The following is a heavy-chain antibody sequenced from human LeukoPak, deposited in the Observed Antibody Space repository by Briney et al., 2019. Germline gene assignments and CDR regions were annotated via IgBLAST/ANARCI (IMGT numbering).Heavy chain of an antibody. J-gene: IGHJ5*02. CDR3: ARGITYYYDSSHWFDP. D-gene: IGHD3-22*01. Sequence: SETLSLTCTVSGGSISSGGYYWSWIRQHPGKGLEWIGYIYYSGSTYYNPSLKSRVTISVDTSKNQFSLKLSSVAAADTAVYYCARGITYYYDSSHWFDPWGQGTLVTVSS. CDR2: IYYSGST. V-gene: IGHV4-31*03. CDR1: GGSISSGGYY.